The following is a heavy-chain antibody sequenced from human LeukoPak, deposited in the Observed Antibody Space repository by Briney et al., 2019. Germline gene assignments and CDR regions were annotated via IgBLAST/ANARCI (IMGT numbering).Heavy chain of an antibody. D-gene: IGHD6-13*01. CDR1: GGSISSSSYY. Sequence: PSETLSLTCTVSGGSISSSSYYWGWIRQPPGKGLEWIGYIYYSGSTYYNPSLKSRVTISVDTSKNQFSLKLSSVTAADTAVYYCAREGSSRSAFDIWGQGTMVTVSS. V-gene: IGHV4-30-4*08. CDR3: AREGSSRSAFDI. CDR2: IYYSGST. J-gene: IGHJ3*02.